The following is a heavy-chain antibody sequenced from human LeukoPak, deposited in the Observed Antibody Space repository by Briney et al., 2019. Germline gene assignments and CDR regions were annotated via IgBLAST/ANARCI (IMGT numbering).Heavy chain of an antibody. Sequence: GGSLRLSCAASGFTFRTYSMNRVRQAPGKGLEWVSSISTTSSYFYYADSVRGRFTISRDNAKNALFLQMISLRAEDTAVYYCARVGPPSYAMDVWGQGTTVTVSS. D-gene: IGHD3-16*01. CDR3: ARVGPPSYAMDV. CDR2: ISTTSSYF. V-gene: IGHV3-21*01. CDR1: GFTFRTYS. J-gene: IGHJ6*02.